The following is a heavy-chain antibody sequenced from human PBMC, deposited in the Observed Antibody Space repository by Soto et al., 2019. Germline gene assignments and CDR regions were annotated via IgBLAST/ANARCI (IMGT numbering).Heavy chain of an antibody. D-gene: IGHD2-21*01. CDR3: GRVVEGATRHTDPDS. CDR2: VYHNGGA. J-gene: IGHJ5*01. Sequence: ASETLSLTCXVSGVSIHNSHSFWAWIRQPPGKGLQFIASVYHNGGAHYNSSLKSRVTISVDTANNQVSLRMWSLTAADTAFYYCGRVVEGATRHTDPDSWGQGILVTVS. CDR1: GVSIHNSHSF. V-gene: IGHV4-39*01.